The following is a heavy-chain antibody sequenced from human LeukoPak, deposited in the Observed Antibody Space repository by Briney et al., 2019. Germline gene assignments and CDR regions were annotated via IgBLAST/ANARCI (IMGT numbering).Heavy chain of an antibody. CDR1: GGSFSSYF. D-gene: IGHD3-10*01. CDR3: ARGYYGSGVRFAFDI. CDR2: IIPVLDIA. Sequence: EASVKVSCKASGGSFSSYFISWVRQAPGRGLEWMGRIIPVLDIANYAQKFQGRVTITADKSTSTAYMDLSSLRSEDTAVYYCARGYYGSGVRFAFDIWGQGTMVTVSS. V-gene: IGHV1-69*04. J-gene: IGHJ3*02.